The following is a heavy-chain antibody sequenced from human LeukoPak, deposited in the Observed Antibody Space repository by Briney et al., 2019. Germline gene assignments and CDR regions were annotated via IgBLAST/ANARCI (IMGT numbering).Heavy chain of an antibody. CDR3: ARDIVATNNWFDP. J-gene: IGHJ5*02. D-gene: IGHD5-12*01. Sequence: GGSLRLSCAASGFIFSDYYMSWIRQAPGKGLEWVSYISASTGDTNYADSVKGRFIISRDNANNSLYLQLNSLRAEDTAVYYCARDIVATNNWFDPWGQGTLVTVSS. CDR2: ISASTGDT. CDR1: GFIFSDYY. V-gene: IGHV3-11*06.